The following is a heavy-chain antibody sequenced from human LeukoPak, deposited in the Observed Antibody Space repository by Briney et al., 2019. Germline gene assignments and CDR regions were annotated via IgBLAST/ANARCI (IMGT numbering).Heavy chain of an antibody. CDR3: ARDLAYYYDSSYD. D-gene: IGHD3-22*01. CDR1: GFTFIIYS. CDR2: IDSSSRNI. J-gene: IGHJ4*02. Sequence: KPGGSLGLSCAASGFTFIIYSMNWVRQAPGKGLEWVSSIDSSSRNINYADSVKGRFTISRDNAKNALYLQMNSLRAEDTAVYYCARDLAYYYDSSYDWGQGTLVTVSS. V-gene: IGHV3-21*01.